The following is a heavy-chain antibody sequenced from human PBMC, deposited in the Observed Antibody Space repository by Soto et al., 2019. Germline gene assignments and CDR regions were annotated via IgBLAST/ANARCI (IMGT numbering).Heavy chain of an antibody. CDR2: LSYDGNSE. J-gene: IGHJ3*02. Sequence: QVQLAESGGGVVQPGRSLRLSCVASGFTFNAYAMHWVRQAPGKGLEWVAVLSYDGNSEYYADSVKARFIISRDNSKNNLFLQMNSLRAEDTAVYYCVRGRGEGKYDSVVHAFDIWGQGTMVTVSS. D-gene: IGHD3-16*01. V-gene: IGHV3-30-3*01. CDR1: GFTFNAYA. CDR3: VRGRGEGKYDSVVHAFDI.